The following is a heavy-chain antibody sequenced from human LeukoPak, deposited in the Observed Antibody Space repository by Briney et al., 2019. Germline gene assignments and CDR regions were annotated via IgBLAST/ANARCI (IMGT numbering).Heavy chain of an antibody. V-gene: IGHV3-74*01. CDR3: ARSATGGDFDY. D-gene: IGHD2-21*01. CDR1: GFTFSSYW. J-gene: IGHJ4*02. CDR2: INGDGSST. Sequence: GSLRLSCAASGFTFSSYWMHWVRQAPGKGLVWVSRINGDGSSTSYADSVKGRFTFSRDNAKNTLYLQMNSLRAEDTAVYYCARSATGGDFDYWGQGTLVTVSS.